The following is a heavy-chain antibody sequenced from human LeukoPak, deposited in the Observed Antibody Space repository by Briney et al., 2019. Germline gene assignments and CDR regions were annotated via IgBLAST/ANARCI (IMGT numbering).Heavy chain of an antibody. Sequence: SETLSLTCTVSGGSISSGGYYWSWIRQPPGKGLEWIGYIYHSGSTYYNPSLKSRVTISVDRSKNQFSLKLSSVTAADTAVYYCARDGAYGSGNSYAKFDYWGQGTLVTVSS. D-gene: IGHD3-10*01. J-gene: IGHJ4*02. CDR3: ARDGAYGSGNSYAKFDY. V-gene: IGHV4-30-2*01. CDR1: GGSISSGGYY. CDR2: IYHSGST.